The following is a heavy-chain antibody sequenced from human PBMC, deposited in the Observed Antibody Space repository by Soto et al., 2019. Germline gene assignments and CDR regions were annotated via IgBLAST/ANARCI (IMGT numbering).Heavy chain of an antibody. CDR2: IYRSGST. V-gene: IGHV4-30-2*01. D-gene: IGHD2-2*01. Sequence: QLQLQESGSGLVKPSQTLSLTCAVSGGSISSGGYCWFWLRQRPGKGLVWIGYIYRSGSTYPNPSLKSRVTISVDRSKNQFSLKLSSVTAADTSVYDCARLPDRRGQVTLGTVCS. CDR3: ARLPDR. J-gene: IGHJ4*02. CDR1: GGSISSGGYC.